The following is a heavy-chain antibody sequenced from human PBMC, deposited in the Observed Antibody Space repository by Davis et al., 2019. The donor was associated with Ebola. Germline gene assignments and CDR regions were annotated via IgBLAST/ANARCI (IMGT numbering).Heavy chain of an antibody. V-gene: IGHV3-21*01. Sequence: GGSLRLSCAASGFTFSSYSMNWVRQAPGKGLEWVSSISSSSYYIYYADSLKGRFTISRDSAKNSVYLQMNSLRAEDTAVYYCATTPQYSSGQNKPFDYWGQGTLVTVSS. CDR3: ATTPQYSSGQNKPFDY. D-gene: IGHD6-19*01. J-gene: IGHJ4*02. CDR2: ISSSSYYI. CDR1: GFTFSSYS.